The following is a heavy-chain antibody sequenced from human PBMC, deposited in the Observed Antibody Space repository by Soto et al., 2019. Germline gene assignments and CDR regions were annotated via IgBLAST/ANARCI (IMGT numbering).Heavy chain of an antibody. D-gene: IGHD3-10*01. CDR3: ARDGVAPGLYFDY. J-gene: IGHJ4*02. V-gene: IGHV3-7*05. Sequence: TGGSLRLSCAASGFTFSDYWMNWVRQAPGKGLEWVASIKYDGAEKSYVDSVKGRFTISRDNPKNSVYLQMASLRAEDTAVYYCARDGVAPGLYFDYWGQGTPVTVSS. CDR2: IKYDGAEK. CDR1: GFTFSDYW.